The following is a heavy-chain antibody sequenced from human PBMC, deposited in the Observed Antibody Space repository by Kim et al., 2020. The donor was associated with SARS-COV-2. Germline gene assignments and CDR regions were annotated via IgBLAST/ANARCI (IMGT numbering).Heavy chain of an antibody. CDR1: GGSITYYY. CDR2: VYYSGST. Sequence: SETLSLTCTVSGGSITYYYWSWIRQPPGKGVEWIGYVYYSGSTNYNPSLKSRVYISVDTPKNQFSLQLSSVTAADTAVYYCARVITRQSGTYYGCFDYWGQGSLVTVSS. CDR3: ARVITRQSGTYYGCFDY. V-gene: IGHV4-59*01. J-gene: IGHJ4*02. D-gene: IGHD3-10*01.